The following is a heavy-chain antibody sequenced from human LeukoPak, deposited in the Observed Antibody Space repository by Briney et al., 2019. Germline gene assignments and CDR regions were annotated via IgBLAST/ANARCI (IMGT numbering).Heavy chain of an antibody. J-gene: IGHJ6*02. CDR2: LSLDTDRI. CDR3: TKDVAPGGADV. V-gene: IGHV3-9*01. Sequence: GGSLRLSCAVSGLSLDTYAIHWVWQAPGKGLEWVSGLSLDTDRIGYGDSVKGRFTVSRDHTKNSVYLQMNSLTPEDSALYFCTKDVAPGGADVWGQGTTVTVSS. CDR1: GLSLDTYA. D-gene: IGHD1-26*01.